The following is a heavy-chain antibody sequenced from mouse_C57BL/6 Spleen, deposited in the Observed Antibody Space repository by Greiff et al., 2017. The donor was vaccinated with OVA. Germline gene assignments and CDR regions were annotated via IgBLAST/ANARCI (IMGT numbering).Heavy chain of an antibody. CDR3: ARCGDYGSNAMDY. J-gene: IGHJ4*01. CDR1: GYTFTDYN. Sequence: EVQLQQSGPELVKPGASVKMSCKASGYTFTDYNMHWVKQSHGKSLEWIGYINPNNGGTSYNQKFKGKATLTVNKSSSTAYMELRSLTSEDSAVYYCARCGDYGSNAMDYWGQGTSVTVSS. CDR2: INPNNGGT. D-gene: IGHD1-1*01. V-gene: IGHV1-22*01.